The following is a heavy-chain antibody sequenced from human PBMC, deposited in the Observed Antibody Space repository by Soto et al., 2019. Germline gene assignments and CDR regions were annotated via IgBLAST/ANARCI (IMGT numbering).Heavy chain of an antibody. V-gene: IGHV2-26*01. J-gene: IGHJ5*02. Sequence: QVTLKESGPVLVKPTETLTLRCTASGLSITDSEMGVSWIRQPPGQPLEWVAHIDLSCEKSYRTFLKSRLAISKDTSKSQIVLTMTNMDPADTATYYCARRHLAVAVSPWFDPWGQGIPVTVSS. CDR3: ARRHLAVAVSPWFDP. D-gene: IGHD6-19*01. CDR1: GLSITDSEMG. CDR2: IDLSCEK.